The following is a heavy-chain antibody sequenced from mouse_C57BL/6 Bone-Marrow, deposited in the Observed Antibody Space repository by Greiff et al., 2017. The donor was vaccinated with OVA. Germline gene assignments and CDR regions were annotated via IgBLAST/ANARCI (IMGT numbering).Heavy chain of an antibody. V-gene: IGHV1-52*01. Sequence: QVQLQQPGAELVRPGSSVKLSCKASGYTFTSYWMHWVKQRPIQGLEWIGNIDPSDSETHYNQKFKDKATLTVDKSSSTAYMQLSSLTSEDSAVYYCARGPLPHYYGSPDFDYWGQGTTLTVSS. CDR2: IDPSDSET. CDR1: GYTFTSYW. CDR3: ARGPLPHYYGSPDFDY. D-gene: IGHD1-1*01. J-gene: IGHJ2*01.